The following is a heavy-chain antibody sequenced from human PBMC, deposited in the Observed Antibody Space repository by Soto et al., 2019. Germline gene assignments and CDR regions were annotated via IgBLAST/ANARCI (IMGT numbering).Heavy chain of an antibody. V-gene: IGHV3-48*04. D-gene: IGHD1-26*01. J-gene: IGHJ4*02. CDR1: GFTFSSYS. Sequence: GSLRLSCAASGFTFSSYSMNWVRQAPGKGLEWVSYISRSGSTIYYADSVKGRFTISRDNAKNSLYLQMNSLRADDTAVYYCARDWGGGSYAYWGQGTLVTVSS. CDR2: ISRSGSTI. CDR3: ARDWGGGSYAY.